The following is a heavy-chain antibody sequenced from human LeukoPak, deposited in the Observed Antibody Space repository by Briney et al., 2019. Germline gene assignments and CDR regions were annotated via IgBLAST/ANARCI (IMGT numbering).Heavy chain of an antibody. CDR3: ARDKKSGESSEIDY. CDR1: GFTFSNYW. V-gene: IGHV3-74*03. D-gene: IGHD3-10*01. Sequence: QPGGSLRFSCAASGFTFSNYWVHWVRHAPGKGLVWVSRINRDGSTTKYADSVKGRFTVSRDNAKNTLNLQMNSLRAEDTAVYYCARDKKSGESSEIDYWGQGTLVTVSS. CDR2: INRDGSTT. J-gene: IGHJ4*02.